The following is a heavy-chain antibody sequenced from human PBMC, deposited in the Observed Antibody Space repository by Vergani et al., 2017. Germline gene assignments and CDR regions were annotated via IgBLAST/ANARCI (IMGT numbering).Heavy chain of an antibody. J-gene: IGHJ3*02. CDR1: GGSFSGYY. Sequence: QVQLQQWGAGLLKPSETLSLTCAVYGGSFSGYYWSWIRQPPGKGLEWIVDINHSGSTNYNPSLKSRVTNSVDTTKNQFSMKLSSVTATDTAVYYCSISGGSDVFDIGGEGRMVTVYS. V-gene: IGHV4-34*01. CDR2: INHSGST. D-gene: IGHD2-15*01. CDR3: SISGGSDVFDI.